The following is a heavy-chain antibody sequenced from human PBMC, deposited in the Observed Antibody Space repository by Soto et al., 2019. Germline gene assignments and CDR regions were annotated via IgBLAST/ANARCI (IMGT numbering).Heavy chain of an antibody. V-gene: IGHV4-30-4*01. CDR3: ARDLELNWFDP. J-gene: IGHJ5*02. Sequence: SETLSLTCAVSGGSISSGDYYWSWIRQPPGKGLEWIGYIYYSGSTYYNPSLKSRVTISVDTSKNQFSLKLSSVTAADTAVYYCARDLELNWFDPWGQGTLVTVSS. CDR1: GGSISSGDYY. D-gene: IGHD1-26*01. CDR2: IYYSGST.